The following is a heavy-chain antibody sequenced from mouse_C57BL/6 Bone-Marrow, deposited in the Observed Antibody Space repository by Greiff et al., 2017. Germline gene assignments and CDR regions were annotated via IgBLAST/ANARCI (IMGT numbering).Heavy chain of an antibody. Sequence: EVHLVESGGGLVQPKGSLKLSCAASGFSFNTYAMNWVRQAPGKGLEWVARIRSKSNNYATYYADSVKDRFTISRDDSESMLYLQMNNLKTEDTAMYYCVRPYSNYPAWFAYWGQGTLVTVSA. CDR2: IRSKSNNYAT. V-gene: IGHV10-1*01. J-gene: IGHJ3*01. CDR1: GFSFNTYA. CDR3: VRPYSNYPAWFAY. D-gene: IGHD2-5*01.